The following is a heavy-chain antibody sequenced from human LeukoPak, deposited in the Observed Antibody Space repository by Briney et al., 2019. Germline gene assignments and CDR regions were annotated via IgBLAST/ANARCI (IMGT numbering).Heavy chain of an antibody. CDR2: MNPNSGNR. D-gene: IGHD5-18*01. J-gene: IGHJ4*02. Sequence: ASVKVSCKASGYTFTTYDINWVLQATGQGLEWMGWMNPNSGNRGYAQKFQGRVTMTRNTSISTAFMELSGLRSEDTAVYFCARRNTAMVAGLDYWGQGSLVTVSS. CDR3: ARRNTAMVAGLDY. CDR1: GYTFTTYD. V-gene: IGHV1-8*01.